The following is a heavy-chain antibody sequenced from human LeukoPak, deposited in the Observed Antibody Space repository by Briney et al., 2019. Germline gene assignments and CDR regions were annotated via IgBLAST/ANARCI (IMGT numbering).Heavy chain of an antibody. V-gene: IGHV4-59*01. CDR1: GGSIISYY. CDR2: IYYTGST. CDR3: ASGSITFGGVVGY. D-gene: IGHD3-16*01. Sequence: PSETLSLTCSVSGGSIISYYWSWIRQPPGKGLEWIGYIYYTGSTNSNPSLKSRVTISVDTSKNQFSLKLSSVTAADTAVYYCASGSITFGGVVGYWGQGTLVTVSS. J-gene: IGHJ4*02.